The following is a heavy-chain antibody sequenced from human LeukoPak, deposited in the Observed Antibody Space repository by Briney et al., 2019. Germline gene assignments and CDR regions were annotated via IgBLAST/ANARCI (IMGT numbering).Heavy chain of an antibody. J-gene: IGHJ4*02. V-gene: IGHV1-2*02. D-gene: IGHD5-18*01. Sequence: VASVKVSCKASGYTFTGYYMHWVRQAPGQGLEWMGWINPNSGGTNYAQKFQGRVTMTRDTSISTAYMELSSLRSEDTAVYYCARSYSYGSRPFFDYWGQGTLVTVSS. CDR2: INPNSGGT. CDR1: GYTFTGYY. CDR3: ARSYSYGSRPFFDY.